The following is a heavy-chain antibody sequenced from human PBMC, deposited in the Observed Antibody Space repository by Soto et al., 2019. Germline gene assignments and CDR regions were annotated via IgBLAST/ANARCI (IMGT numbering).Heavy chain of an antibody. D-gene: IGHD3-22*01. J-gene: IGHJ4*02. CDR3: ARDGGHYEIDY. Sequence: GGSLRLSCVASGFTFSPYGMHWVRQAPGKGLEWMAIIWNDGITKRYADSVKGRFTISRDNSKNTLYLEMNSLRAEDTAAYYCARDGGHYEIDYWGQGTLVTVSS. CDR1: GFTFSPYG. CDR2: IWNDGITK. V-gene: IGHV3-33*01.